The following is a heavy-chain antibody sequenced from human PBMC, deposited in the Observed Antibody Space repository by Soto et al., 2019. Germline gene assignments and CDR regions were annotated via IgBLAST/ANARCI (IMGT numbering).Heavy chain of an antibody. CDR2: INHGGST. CDR1: VGCFSGYS. D-gene: IGHD6-13*01. Sequence: PSDTVSVTCAGDVGCFSGYSWSWIRQPPGKGLEWIGEINHGGSTNYNPSLKSRVTISVDTSKNQFSLKLSSVTAADTAVYYCARGGSHPFYFDYWGRGTLVTVSS. V-gene: IGHV4-34*01. CDR3: ARGGSHPFYFDY. J-gene: IGHJ4*02.